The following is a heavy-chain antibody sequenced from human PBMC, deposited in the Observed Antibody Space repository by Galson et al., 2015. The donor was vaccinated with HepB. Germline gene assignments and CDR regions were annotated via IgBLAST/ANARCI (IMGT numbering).Heavy chain of an antibody. V-gene: IGHV5-10-1*01. CDR2: IDPSDAYT. Sequence: QSGAEVKKPGESLRISCKGSGYSFTSYWISWVRQMPGKGMEWMGRIDPSDAYTKYSPSFQGHVTISADKFISTDYLQWSSLKDADTVMYYCSRRTIIRGEGYAYGMDVWGQGTTVTVSS. J-gene: IGHJ6*02. CDR1: GYSFTSYW. D-gene: IGHD3-10*01. CDR3: SRRTIIRGEGYAYGMDV.